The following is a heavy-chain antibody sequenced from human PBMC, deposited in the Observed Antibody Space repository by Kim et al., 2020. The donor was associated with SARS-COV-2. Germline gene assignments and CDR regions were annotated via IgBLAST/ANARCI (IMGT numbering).Heavy chain of an antibody. CDR3: ASRWLGEGSGSY. CDR2: IYHSGST. CDR1: GGSISSTNW. J-gene: IGHJ4*02. D-gene: IGHD3-10*01. Sequence: SETLSLTCAVSGGSISSTNWWSWVRQPPGKGLEWIGEIYHSGSTNYNPSLKSRVTISVDKSKNQFSLKLSSVTAADTAVYYCASRWLGEGSGSYWGQGTLVTVSS. V-gene: IGHV4-4*02.